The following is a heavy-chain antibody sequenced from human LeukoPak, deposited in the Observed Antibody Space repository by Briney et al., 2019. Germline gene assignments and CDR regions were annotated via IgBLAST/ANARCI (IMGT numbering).Heavy chain of an antibody. Sequence: SETLSLTCTVSGGSISSGDYYCSWIRQPPGTGLEWIGYIYYSGSTYYNPSLKSRVTISVDTSQNQFSLKLDSVTAADTAVYYCARDLSGYSYLDYWGQGTLVTVSS. J-gene: IGHJ4*02. CDR1: GGSISSGDYY. CDR2: IYYSGST. CDR3: ARDLSGYSYLDY. D-gene: IGHD5-18*01. V-gene: IGHV4-30-4*01.